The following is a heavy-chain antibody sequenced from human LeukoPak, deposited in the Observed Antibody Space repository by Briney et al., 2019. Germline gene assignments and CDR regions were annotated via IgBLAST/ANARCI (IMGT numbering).Heavy chain of an antibody. V-gene: IGHV4-34*01. J-gene: IGHJ4*02. D-gene: IGHD3-9*01. CDR3: ARVHGYYDILTGYYRYYFDY. CDR2: INHSGST. CDR1: DGSFSGYY. Sequence: SETLSLTCAVYDGSFSGYYWTWIRQPPGKGLEWIGEINHSGSTNYNPSLKSRVTIDTSKNQFSLKLTSVTTADTAVYYCARVHGYYDILTGYYRYYFDYWGQGTLVTVSS.